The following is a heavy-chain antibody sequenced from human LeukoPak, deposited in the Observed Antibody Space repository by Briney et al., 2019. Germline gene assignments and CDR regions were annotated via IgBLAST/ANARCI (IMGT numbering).Heavy chain of an antibody. V-gene: IGHV3-66*01. CDR3: ATSPVTGMIYFDY. CDR2: IYSGGDT. D-gene: IGHD6-19*01. J-gene: IGHJ4*02. CDR1: GFTVSKYY. Sequence: PGGSLRLSCAASGFTVSKYYMSWVRQAPGKGLEWVSVIYSGGDTYYADSVKGRFTISRDNSKNTLYLQMNNLRAEDTAVYYCATSPVTGMIYFDYWGQGTLVTVSS.